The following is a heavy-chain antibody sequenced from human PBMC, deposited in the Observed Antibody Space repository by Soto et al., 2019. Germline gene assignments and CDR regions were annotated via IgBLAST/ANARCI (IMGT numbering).Heavy chain of an antibody. CDR1: GGSISSYY. D-gene: IGHD3-10*01. Sequence: SETLSLTCTVSGGSISSYYWSWIRQPPGKGLEWIGYTYYSGSTNYNPSLKIRVNISVDTSKNQFSLKLSSVTAADTAVYYCGRSRITMFRGVIQVEDYYYYGMDVWGQGTTVTVPS. V-gene: IGHV4-59*08. CDR3: GRSRITMFRGVIQVEDYYYYGMDV. CDR2: TYYSGST. J-gene: IGHJ6*02.